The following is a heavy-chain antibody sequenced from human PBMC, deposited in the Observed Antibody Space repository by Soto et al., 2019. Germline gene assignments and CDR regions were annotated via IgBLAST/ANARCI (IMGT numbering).Heavy chain of an antibody. CDR3: ASSSGNNYGVGTNYYFDY. Sequence: QVQLVQSGAEVKKPGSSVKVSCKTSGGTFSTYSIVWVRQAPGEGLEWMGGIIPIFGTANYAQKFQDRVTITAYKSTNTAFMELSSLKSEETAMYYCASSSGNNYGVGTNYYFDYWGQGTLVTVSS. CDR1: GGTFSTYS. V-gene: IGHV1-69*06. CDR2: IIPIFGTA. D-gene: IGHD1-26*01. J-gene: IGHJ4*02.